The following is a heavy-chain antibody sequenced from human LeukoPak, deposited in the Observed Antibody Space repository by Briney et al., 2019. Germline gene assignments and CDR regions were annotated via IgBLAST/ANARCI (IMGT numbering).Heavy chain of an antibody. V-gene: IGHV4-4*02. CDR3: ARWEQQLVWDY. Sequence: PSDTLSHTCAVSGGSISSINWWSRVRQPPGKGLEWIGEIYHSGSTNYNPSLKSRVTISVDKSKNQFSLKLSSVTAADAAVYYCARWEQQLVWDYWGQGTLVTVSS. D-gene: IGHD6-13*01. CDR2: IYHSGST. J-gene: IGHJ4*02. CDR1: GGSISSINW.